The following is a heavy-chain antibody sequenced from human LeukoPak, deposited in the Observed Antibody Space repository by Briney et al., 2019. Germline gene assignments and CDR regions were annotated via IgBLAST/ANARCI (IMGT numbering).Heavy chain of an antibody. Sequence: GGSLRLSCAASGFTLSNHWMSWVRQVPGRGPEWVANVNRDGSETYYLDSVKGRFTISKDNAKKSLYLQMNSLTAEDTALYHCARNNGMDVWGQGTTVIVSS. V-gene: IGHV3-7*03. CDR3: ARNNGMDV. CDR1: GFTLSNHW. CDR2: VNRDGSET. J-gene: IGHJ6*02.